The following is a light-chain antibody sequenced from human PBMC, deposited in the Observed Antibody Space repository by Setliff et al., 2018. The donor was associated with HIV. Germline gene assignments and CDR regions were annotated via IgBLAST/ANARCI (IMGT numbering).Light chain of an antibody. J-gene: IGLJ2*01. CDR3: SSFTSSSTVI. Sequence: QSVLAQPASVSGSPGQSITISCTGTSSDVGGFNYVSWYQRHPGKAPKFMIYEVNNRPSGVSNRFSGSKSGNTASLSISGLQAEDEADYYCSSFTSSSTVIFGGGTK. CDR2: EVN. V-gene: IGLV2-14*01. CDR1: SSDVGGFNY.